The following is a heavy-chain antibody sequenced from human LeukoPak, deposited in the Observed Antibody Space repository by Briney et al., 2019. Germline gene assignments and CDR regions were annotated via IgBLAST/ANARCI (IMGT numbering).Heavy chain of an antibody. V-gene: IGHV1-8*02. Sequence: ASVKVSCKASGYTFTSYYMHWVRQAPGQGLEWMGWMNPNSGNTSYAQKFQGRVTMTRNTSISTAYMELSSLRSEDTAVYYCARIAVAGTWGDFDYWGQGTLVTVSS. J-gene: IGHJ4*02. CDR2: MNPNSGNT. D-gene: IGHD6-19*01. CDR1: GYTFTSYY. CDR3: ARIAVAGTWGDFDY.